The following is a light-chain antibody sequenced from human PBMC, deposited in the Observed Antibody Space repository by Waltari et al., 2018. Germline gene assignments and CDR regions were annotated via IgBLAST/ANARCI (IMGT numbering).Light chain of an antibody. J-gene: IGKJ3*01. CDR1: HDISSH. CDR2: PAS. CDR3: QDLHDYPV. Sequence: IQLTQSPSSLSASVGDRVTISCRASHDISSHLAWYQQKPGKAPTLLIYPASTLESGVPSRFSGSGSGTEFTLTITSLQPEDFGTYFCQDLHDYPVFGPGTKVDIK. V-gene: IGKV1-9*01.